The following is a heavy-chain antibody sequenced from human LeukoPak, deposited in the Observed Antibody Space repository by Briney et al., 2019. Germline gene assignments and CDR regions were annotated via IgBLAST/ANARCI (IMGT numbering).Heavy chain of an antibody. CDR1: GYTFTGYY. D-gene: IGHD3-3*01. Sequence: ASVTVSCKASGYTFTGYYMHWVRQAPGQGLEWMGWINPNSGGTNYAQKFQGRVTMTRDTSISTAYMELSRLRSDDTAVYYCARDGEVTIFGVVITYYMDVWGKGTTVTVSS. CDR2: INPNSGGT. V-gene: IGHV1-2*02. J-gene: IGHJ6*03. CDR3: ARDGEVTIFGVVITYYMDV.